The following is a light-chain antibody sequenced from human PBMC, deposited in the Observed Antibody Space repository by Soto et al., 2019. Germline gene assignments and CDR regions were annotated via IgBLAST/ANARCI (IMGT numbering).Light chain of an antibody. CDR3: QQYNNWPRT. CDR1: QSVSSS. J-gene: IGKJ1*01. V-gene: IGKV3-15*01. CDR2: GAS. Sequence: EIVMTQSPATLSVSPGERATLSCRASQSVSSSLAWYQQKPGQAPRLLIYGASTRATGITARFSGSGSGTEFTLTISSLQSEDFAVYYCQQYNNWPRTFGQWTKVEIK.